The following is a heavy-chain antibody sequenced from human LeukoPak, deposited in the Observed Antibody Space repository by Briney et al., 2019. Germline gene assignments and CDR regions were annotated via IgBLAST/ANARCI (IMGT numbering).Heavy chain of an antibody. CDR2: FDPEDGET. D-gene: IGHD4-17*01. Sequence: ASVKVSCKVSGYTLTELSMHWVRQAPGKGLEWMGGFDPEDGETIYAQKFQGRVTMTEDTSTDTAYMELSSLRSEDTAVYYCARDSFYGDSRSLHFDSWGQGTLVIVSS. CDR1: GYTLTELS. V-gene: IGHV1-24*01. CDR3: ARDSFYGDSRSLHFDS. J-gene: IGHJ4*02.